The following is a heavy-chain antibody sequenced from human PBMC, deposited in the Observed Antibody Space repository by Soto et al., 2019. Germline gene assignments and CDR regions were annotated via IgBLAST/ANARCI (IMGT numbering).Heavy chain of an antibody. CDR3: AKEIWSRPMDV. Sequence: QVQLVESGGGVVQPGRSLRLSCAASGFTFSSYGMHWVRQAPGKGLEWVAAISYDGSNKYYADSVKGRFTISRDNSKNTLYLQMNSLRAEDTAVYYYAKEIWSRPMDVWGQGTTVTVSS. D-gene: IGHD3-3*01. CDR1: GFTFSSYG. CDR2: ISYDGSNK. V-gene: IGHV3-30*18. J-gene: IGHJ6*02.